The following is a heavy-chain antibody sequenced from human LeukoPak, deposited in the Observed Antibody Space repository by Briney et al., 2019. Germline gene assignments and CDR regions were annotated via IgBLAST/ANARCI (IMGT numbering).Heavy chain of an antibody. CDR1: GYTFTSYG. J-gene: IGHJ4*02. CDR3: ARQLLWGFGELLYFDY. D-gene: IGHD3-10*01. V-gene: IGHV1-18*01. Sequence: ASVKVSCKASGYTFTSYGISWVRQAPGQGLEWMGWFSAYNGNTNYAQKLQGRVTMTTDTSTSTAYMELRSLRSDDTAVYYCARQLLWGFGELLYFDYWGQGTLVTVSS. CDR2: FSAYNGNT.